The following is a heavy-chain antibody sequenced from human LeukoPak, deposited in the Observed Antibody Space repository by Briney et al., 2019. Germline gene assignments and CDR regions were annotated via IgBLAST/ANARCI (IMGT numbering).Heavy chain of an antibody. J-gene: IGHJ4*02. Sequence: QAGGSLRLSCAASAFTFSYYAMHWVRQAPGKGLEWVAVISYDGSNKYYADSVKGRFTISRDNANNSLYLQMNSLRAEDTAVYYCARWLRGLITYYFDYWGQGTLVTVSS. V-gene: IGHV3-30-3*01. CDR2: ISYDGSNK. CDR3: ARWLRGLITYYFDY. CDR1: AFTFSYYA. D-gene: IGHD3-10*01.